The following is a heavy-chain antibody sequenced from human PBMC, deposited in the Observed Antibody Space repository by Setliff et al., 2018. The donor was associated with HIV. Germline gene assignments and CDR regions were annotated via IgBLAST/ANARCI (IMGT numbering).Heavy chain of an antibody. V-gene: IGHV4-34*01. D-gene: IGHD6-19*01. Sequence: KTSETLSLTCTVYGGSFSNYYTNWIRQPPGKGLEWIGELSPSGTTRSNPSLQSRVTISLDTSNNQFSLKLSSVTAADTAVYYCARGRRSSGWYVYHWGQGTLVTVSS. CDR3: ARGRRSSGWYVYH. J-gene: IGHJ4*02. CDR1: GGSFSNYY. CDR2: LSPSGTT.